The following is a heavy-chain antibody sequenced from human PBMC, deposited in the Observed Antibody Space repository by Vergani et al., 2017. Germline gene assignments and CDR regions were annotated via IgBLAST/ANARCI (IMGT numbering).Heavy chain of an antibody. D-gene: IGHD2-2*01. V-gene: IGHV4-34*01. J-gene: IGHJ6*02. CDR2: INHSGST. CDR1: GGSFSGYY. Sequence: QVQLQQWGAGLLKPSETLSLTCAVYGGSFSGYYWSWIRQPPGKGLEWIGEINHSGSTNYNPSLKSRVTISVDTSKNQFSLKLSSVTAADTAVYYCARATPVCSSTSCQPNYYYYGMDVWGQGTTVTVSS. CDR3: ARATPVCSSTSCQPNYYYYGMDV.